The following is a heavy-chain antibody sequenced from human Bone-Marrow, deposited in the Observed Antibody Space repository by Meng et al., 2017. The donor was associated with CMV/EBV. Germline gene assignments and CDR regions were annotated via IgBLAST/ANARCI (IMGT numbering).Heavy chain of an antibody. Sequence: GESLKISCAASGFTFSTYWMGWVRQVPGKGLEWVANIKYDGSEKYYVDSLKGRFTIARDNVKNSLFLQMNGLRADDTAMYYCVKGGTQDLDYWGQGTLVTVDS. V-gene: IGHV3-7*01. CDR3: VKGGTQDLDY. CDR1: GFTFSTYW. D-gene: IGHD1-26*01. J-gene: IGHJ4*02. CDR2: IKYDGSEK.